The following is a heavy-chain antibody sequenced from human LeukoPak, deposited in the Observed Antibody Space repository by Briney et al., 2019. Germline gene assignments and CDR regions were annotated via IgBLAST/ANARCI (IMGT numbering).Heavy chain of an antibody. CDR2: IYYSGST. CDR3: ARLITGGVYYMDV. J-gene: IGHJ6*03. V-gene: IGHV4-59*02. CDR1: GFTVSSNS. D-gene: IGHD1-14*01. Sequence: GSLRLSCTVSGFTVSSNSMSWVRQPPGKGLEWIGIIYYSGSTYYNPSLKSRVTLSVDTSKNQFSLRLSSVTAADTAVYYCARLITGGVYYMDVWGKGTTVTVSS.